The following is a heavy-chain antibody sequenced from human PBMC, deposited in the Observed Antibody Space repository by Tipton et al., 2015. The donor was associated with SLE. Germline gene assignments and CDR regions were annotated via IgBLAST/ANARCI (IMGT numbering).Heavy chain of an antibody. V-gene: IGHV4-59*01. Sequence: LRLSCPVSAASISTSYWSWIRQAPGKGLEWIAYIYQNGGRSYNPSLRSRLSISIDTSKKQFSLKVRSVTAAATAVYYCARIQVGTLYIDSWGPGIMVTVSS. J-gene: IGHJ4*02. CDR2: IYQNGGR. CDR1: AASISTSY. CDR3: ARIQVGTLYIDS. D-gene: IGHD1-26*01.